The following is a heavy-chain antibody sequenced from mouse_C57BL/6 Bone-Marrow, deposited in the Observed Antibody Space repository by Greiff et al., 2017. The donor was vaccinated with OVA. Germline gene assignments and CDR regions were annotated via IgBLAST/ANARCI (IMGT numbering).Heavy chain of an antibody. CDR3: AREDGYYGWFAY. D-gene: IGHD2-3*01. V-gene: IGHV2-9-1*01. CDR1: GFSLTSYA. J-gene: IGHJ3*01. Sequence: VKLVESGPGLVAPSPSLSISCTASGFSLTSYAISWVRQPPGKGLEWLGVIWPGGGTNYYSAPNSSLSISKDNAKSQVFIKMSRLQTDDTARYYCAREDGYYGWFAYWGQGTLVTVSA. CDR2: IWPGGGT.